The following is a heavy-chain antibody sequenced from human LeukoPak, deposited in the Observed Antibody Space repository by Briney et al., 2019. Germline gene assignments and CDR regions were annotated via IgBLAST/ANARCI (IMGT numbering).Heavy chain of an antibody. CDR1: GGTFSSYA. V-gene: IGHV1-69*05. CDR3: ARGGPIAVAGSSPPHYFDY. Sequence: GASVKVSCKASGGTFSSYAISWVRQAPGQGLEWMGGIIPIFGTANYAQKFQGRVTITTDESTSTAYMELSSLRSEDTAVYYCARGGPIAVAGSSPPHYFDYWGQGTLVTVSS. J-gene: IGHJ4*02. CDR2: IIPIFGTA. D-gene: IGHD6-19*01.